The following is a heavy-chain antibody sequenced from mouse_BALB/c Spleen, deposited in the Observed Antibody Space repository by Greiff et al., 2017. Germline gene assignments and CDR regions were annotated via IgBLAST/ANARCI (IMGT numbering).Heavy chain of an antibody. J-gene: IGHJ1*01. V-gene: IGHV1-14*01. CDR3: AREVRDYWYFDV. Sequence: EVKLVESGPELVKPGASVKMSCKASGYTFTSYVMHWVKQKPGQGLEWIGYINPYNDGTKYNEKFKGKATLTSDKSSSTAYMELSSLTSEDSAVYYCAREVRDYWYFDVWGAGTTVTVSS. CDR1: GYTFTSYV. CDR2: INPYNDGT. D-gene: IGHD2-14*01.